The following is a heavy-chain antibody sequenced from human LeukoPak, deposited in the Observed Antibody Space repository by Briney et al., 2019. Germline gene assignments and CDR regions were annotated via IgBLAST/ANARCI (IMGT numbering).Heavy chain of an antibody. J-gene: IGHJ4*02. CDR2: ISGSGGST. CDR3: ARALQLWSPFDY. D-gene: IGHD5-18*01. Sequence: GGSLRLSCAASGFSFSPYSMNWLRQAPGKGLEWVSAISGSGGSTYYADSVKGRFTISRDNSKNTLYLQMNSLRAEDTAVYYCARALQLWSPFDYWGQGTLVTVSS. CDR1: GFSFSPYS. V-gene: IGHV3-23*01.